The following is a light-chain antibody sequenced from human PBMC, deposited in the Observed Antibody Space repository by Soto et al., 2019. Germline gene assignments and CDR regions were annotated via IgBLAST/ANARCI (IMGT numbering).Light chain of an antibody. CDR2: DAS. Sequence: DIQMTQSPSSLSASVGDRVTITCQARQDISNYLNWYQQKPGKAPKLLIYDASNLETGVPSRFSGRGSGTDFTFTISSLKPEDIATYYCQQYDNLPFGGGTKVEIK. CDR1: QDISNY. V-gene: IGKV1-33*01. J-gene: IGKJ4*01. CDR3: QQYDNLP.